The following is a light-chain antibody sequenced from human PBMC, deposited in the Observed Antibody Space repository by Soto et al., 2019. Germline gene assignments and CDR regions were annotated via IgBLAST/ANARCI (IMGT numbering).Light chain of an antibody. CDR2: DPS. V-gene: IGKV1-33*01. J-gene: IGKJ4*01. Sequence: DIQMTQSPSSLSASVGDRVTITCQASQDIINYLNWYQQKPGKAPKLLISDPSNLETGVPSRFSGSGSGTDFNFTISSLRPEVIGKCYCQQYDNPNLTVTFGGGTKVEIK. CDR1: QDIINY. CDR3: QQYDNPNLTVT.